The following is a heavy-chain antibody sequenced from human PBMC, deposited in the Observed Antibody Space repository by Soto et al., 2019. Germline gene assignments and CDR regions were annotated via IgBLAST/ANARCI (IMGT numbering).Heavy chain of an antibody. Sequence: PSETLSLTCTASGGSISSGGYYWSWIRQHPGKGLEWIGYIYYSGSTYYNPSLKSRVTISVDTSKNQFSLKLSSVTAADTAVYYCARGGYYSLAWFDPWGQGTLVTVSS. V-gene: IGHV4-31*03. J-gene: IGHJ5*02. CDR2: IYYSGST. CDR3: ARGGYYSLAWFDP. CDR1: GGSISSGGYY. D-gene: IGHD3-3*01.